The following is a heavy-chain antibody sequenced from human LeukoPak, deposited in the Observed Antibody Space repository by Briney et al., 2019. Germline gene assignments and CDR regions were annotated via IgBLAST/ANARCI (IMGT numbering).Heavy chain of an antibody. CDR1: GFTFSSYG. J-gene: IGHJ4*02. CDR2: IWYDGSNK. CDR3: ARDVSSIASFDY. D-gene: IGHD6-6*01. Sequence: GRSLRLSCAASGFTFSSYGMHWARQAPGKGLEWVAVIWYDGSNKFYAESVKGRFTISRDDSKDTLYLQMNSLRAEDTAVYYCARDVSSIASFDYWGQGSLVTVSS. V-gene: IGHV3-33*01.